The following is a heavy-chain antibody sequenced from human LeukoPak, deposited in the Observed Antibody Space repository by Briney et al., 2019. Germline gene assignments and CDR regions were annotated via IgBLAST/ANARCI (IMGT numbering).Heavy chain of an antibody. CDR1: GFTLSSYG. V-gene: IGHV3-21*01. Sequence: GGSLRLSCAASGFTLSSYGMHWVRQAPGKGLEWVSSISSSSSYIYYADSVKGRFTISRDNAKNSLYLQMNSLRAEDTAVYYCARDIVVVPAAVFDYWGQGTLVTVSS. CDR3: ARDIVVVPAAVFDY. CDR2: ISSSSSYI. D-gene: IGHD2-2*01. J-gene: IGHJ4*02.